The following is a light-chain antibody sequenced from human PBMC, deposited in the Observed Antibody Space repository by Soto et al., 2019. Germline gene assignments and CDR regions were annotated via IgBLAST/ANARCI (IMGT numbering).Light chain of an antibody. CDR3: QQYYTTLWA. V-gene: IGKV4-1*01. J-gene: IGKJ1*01. CDR1: RSVLYSSNNKNY. CDR2: WAS. Sequence: DIVMTQSPDSLAVSLGERATINCKSSRSVLYSSNNKNYLAWYQQRPGQPPKLLIYWASTRESGVPDRFSGSGSGTDFTLTIGSLQAEEVAVYYWQQYYTTLWAFGQGTKVEIK.